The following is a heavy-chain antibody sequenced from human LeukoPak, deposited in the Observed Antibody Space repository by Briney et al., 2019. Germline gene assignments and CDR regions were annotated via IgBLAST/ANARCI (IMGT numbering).Heavy chain of an antibody. CDR3: AKEAHYPHMGTYLITLDS. Sequence: GGSLRLSCAASGFTFSRYSMNWVRQAPGKGLEWVSSISISSNYIYYTDSVKGRFTISRDNAKNSLYLQMNSLRAEDTALYYCAKEAHYPHMGTYLITLDSWGQGTLVTVSS. CDR2: ISISSNYI. J-gene: IGHJ4*02. CDR1: GFTFSRYS. D-gene: IGHD3-16*01. V-gene: IGHV3-21*04.